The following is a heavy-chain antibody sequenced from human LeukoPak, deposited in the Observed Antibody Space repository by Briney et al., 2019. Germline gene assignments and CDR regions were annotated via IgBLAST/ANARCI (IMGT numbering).Heavy chain of an antibody. D-gene: IGHD3-16*01. CDR2: IYYSGST. V-gene: IGHV4-38-2*02. Sequence: SETLSLTRTVSCYSINRGYYWGWIRQPPGKGLGWIGGIYYSGSTYYNPSLKNRVTISVDTSKDQIALKLSSVTAADTSVYYCARLERGSYLKHWGQGTLVTVSS. CDR1: CYSINRGYY. CDR3: ARLERGSYLKH. J-gene: IGHJ1*01.